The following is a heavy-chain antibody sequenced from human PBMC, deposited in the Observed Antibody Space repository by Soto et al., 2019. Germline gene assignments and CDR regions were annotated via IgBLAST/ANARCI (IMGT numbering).Heavy chain of an antibody. V-gene: IGHV3-30*03. Sequence: GGSLRLSCAASGFTFSSYGMHWVRQAPGKGLEWVAVISYDGSNKYYADSVKGRFTISRDNSKNTLYLQMNSLRAEDTAVYYCARDSSWGLAHPGPEQYYFDYWGQGTLVTVSS. CDR1: GFTFSSYG. CDR2: ISYDGSNK. D-gene: IGHD3-16*01. J-gene: IGHJ4*02. CDR3: ARDSSWGLAHPGPEQYYFDY.